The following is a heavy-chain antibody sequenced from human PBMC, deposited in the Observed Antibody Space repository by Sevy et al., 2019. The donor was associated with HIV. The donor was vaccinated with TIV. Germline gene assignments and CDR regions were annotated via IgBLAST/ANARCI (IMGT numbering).Heavy chain of an antibody. CDR1: GFTFGDYA. V-gene: IGHV3-49*03. CDR2: IRSKAYGGTT. J-gene: IGHJ4*02. D-gene: IGHD1-1*01. CDR3: TRDQNWNGGLFDY. Sequence: GGSLRLSCTASGFTFGDYAMSWFRQAPGKGLEWVGCIRSKAYGGTTEYAASVKGRFTISRDDSKSIAYLQMNSLKTEDTAVYYCTRDQNWNGGLFDYWGQETLVTVSS.